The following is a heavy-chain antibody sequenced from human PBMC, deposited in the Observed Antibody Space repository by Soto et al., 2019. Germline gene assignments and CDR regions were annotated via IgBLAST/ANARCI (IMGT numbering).Heavy chain of an antibody. D-gene: IGHD6-13*01. Sequence: GGSLILSCAASGFTFSSYWMHWVRQAPGKGLVWVSRINSDGSSTSYADSVKGRFTISRDNAKNTLYLQMNSLRAEDTAVYYCARMYSSSLSPNNHFDYWGQGTLVTVSS. CDR2: INSDGSST. CDR1: GFTFSSYW. V-gene: IGHV3-74*01. CDR3: ARMYSSSLSPNNHFDY. J-gene: IGHJ4*02.